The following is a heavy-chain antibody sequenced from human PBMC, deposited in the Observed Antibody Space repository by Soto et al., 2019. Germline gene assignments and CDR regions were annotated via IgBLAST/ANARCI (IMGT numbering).Heavy chain of an antibody. V-gene: IGHV1-8*01. CDR1: GYTFTSYD. J-gene: IGHJ6*02. CDR2: MNPNSGNT. Sequence: QVQLLQSGAEVKKPGASVKVSCKASGYTFTSYDINWVRQATGQGLEWMGWMNPNSGNTGYAQKFQGRVTMTRNTSISTAYMELSSLRSEDTAVYYCARERRDGYYYGMDVWGQGTTVTVSS. CDR3: ARERRDGYYYGMDV.